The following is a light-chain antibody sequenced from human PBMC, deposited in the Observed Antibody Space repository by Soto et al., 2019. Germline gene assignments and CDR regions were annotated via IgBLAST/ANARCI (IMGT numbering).Light chain of an antibody. V-gene: IGKV4-1*01. CDR1: QSVLYSPNTKNY. J-gene: IGKJ1*01. CDR2: WAS. CDR3: HQYHSAPQT. Sequence: DIVMTQSPDSLAVSLGERATINCKSSQSVLYSPNTKNYLAWYQQKPGQPPKLLVYWASTREAGVPDRLSVSGSGTDFTVTMTSLQAEDPAVYYCHQYHSAPQTVGQGTKVEIK.